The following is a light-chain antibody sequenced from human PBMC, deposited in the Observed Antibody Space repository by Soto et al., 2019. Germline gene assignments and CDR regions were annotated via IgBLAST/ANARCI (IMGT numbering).Light chain of an antibody. CDR2: DAS. Sequence: DIQMTQSPSSLSVSVGDRVTITCRASQSIGGFLNWYQQKPGKAPKLLIYDASSLESGVPSRFSGSGSGTEFTLTISSLQPDDFATYYCQQYNSYPYTFGQGTRLEIK. CDR3: QQYNSYPYT. J-gene: IGKJ5*01. V-gene: IGKV1-5*01. CDR1: QSIGGF.